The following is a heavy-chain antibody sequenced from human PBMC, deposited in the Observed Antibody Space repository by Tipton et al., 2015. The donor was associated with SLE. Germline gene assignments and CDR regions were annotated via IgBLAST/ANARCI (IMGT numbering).Heavy chain of an antibody. Sequence: TLSLTCTVSGGSISSSSYFWGWIRQPPGKGLEWIGNIFYSGSTNYNPSLKSRVTISVDTSENQVSLKLNSVTAADTAVYYCARDRGRTRRGFDYWGPGTLVTVSS. CDR1: GGSISSSSYF. D-gene: IGHD2-15*01. V-gene: IGHV4-39*07. J-gene: IGHJ4*02. CDR3: ARDRGRTRRGFDY. CDR2: IFYSGST.